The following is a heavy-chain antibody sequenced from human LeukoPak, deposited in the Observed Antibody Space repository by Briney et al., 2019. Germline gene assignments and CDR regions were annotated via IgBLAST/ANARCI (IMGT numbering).Heavy chain of an antibody. D-gene: IGHD6-19*01. Sequence: SVKVSCKASGGTFSSYAISWVRQAPGQGLEWMGGIIPIFGTANYAQKFQGRVTITADESTSTAYMELSSLRSEDTAVYYCARDQAVADNNWFDSWGQGILVTVSS. CDR3: ARDQAVADNNWFDS. J-gene: IGHJ5*01. CDR1: GGTFSSYA. V-gene: IGHV1-69*01. CDR2: IIPIFGTA.